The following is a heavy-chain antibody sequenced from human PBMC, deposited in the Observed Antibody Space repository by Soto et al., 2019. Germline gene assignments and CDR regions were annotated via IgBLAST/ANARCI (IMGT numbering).Heavy chain of an antibody. J-gene: IGHJ4*02. CDR3: AREVLSGYYNNFDY. CDR2: INSDGSST. D-gene: IGHD3-22*01. Sequence: EVQMVESGGGLVQHGGSLRLSCAASGFTFSTYWMHWVRQAPGKGPVWVSRINSDGSSTSYADSVKGRFTISRDNAKNTLYLQMNSLRDEDTAVYYCAREVLSGYYNNFDYWGQGTLVTVSS. V-gene: IGHV3-74*01. CDR1: GFTFSTYW.